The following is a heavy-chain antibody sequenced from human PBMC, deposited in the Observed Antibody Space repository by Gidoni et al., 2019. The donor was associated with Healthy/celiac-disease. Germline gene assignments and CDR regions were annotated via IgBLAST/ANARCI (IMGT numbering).Heavy chain of an antibody. CDR1: GYMFTNYA. Sequence: QVQVVQSVAEVKKPGASVKVSCTASGYMFTNYAIHWVRQAPGQRLEWKGWINAGNGHTKYSQKFRGRVTITRDTSASTAYLELSSLRSEDTAVYYCARDRGNWGQGTLVTVSS. V-gene: IGHV1-3*01. CDR2: INAGNGHT. J-gene: IGHJ4*02. CDR3: ARDRGN.